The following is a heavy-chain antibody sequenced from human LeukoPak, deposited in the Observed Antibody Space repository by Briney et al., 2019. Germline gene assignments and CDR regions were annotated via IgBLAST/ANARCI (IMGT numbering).Heavy chain of an antibody. J-gene: IGHJ4*02. CDR2: INPSRGSA. CDR1: GYTFTRYY. D-gene: IGHD3-10*01. CDR3: ARDVSQGSGSYRNQAFDY. Sequence: GASVKVSCKASGYTFTRYYIHWVRQAPGQGLEWMGIINPSRGSANYAQKLQGRVTMTRDTSTSTVYMELSSLRSEDTAVYYCARDVSQGSGSYRNQAFDYWGQGTLVTVSS. V-gene: IGHV1-46*04.